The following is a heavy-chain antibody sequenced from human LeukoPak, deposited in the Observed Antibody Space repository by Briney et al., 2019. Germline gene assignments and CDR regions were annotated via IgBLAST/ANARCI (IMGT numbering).Heavy chain of an antibody. Sequence: PSETLPLTCTVSGFSISSGHYWGWTRQPPGKGLEWIASISHSGTTFYNPSLKSRVTISVDTSKNQFSLTVTPVTAADTAVYYCSRGQSISAVAVWGQGTLVTVSS. CDR3: SRGQSISAVAV. V-gene: IGHV4-38-2*02. CDR2: ISHSGTT. J-gene: IGHJ4*02. CDR1: GFSISSGHY. D-gene: IGHD6-13*01.